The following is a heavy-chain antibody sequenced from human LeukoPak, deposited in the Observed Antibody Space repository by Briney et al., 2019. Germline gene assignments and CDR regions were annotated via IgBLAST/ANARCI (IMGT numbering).Heavy chain of an antibody. V-gene: IGHV7-4-1*02. CDR1: GYTFTSYA. CDR3: ARSMYYYDSSGYYCDAFDI. D-gene: IGHD3-22*01. J-gene: IGHJ3*02. Sequence: ASVKVSCKASGYTFTSYAMNWVRQAPGQGLEWMGWINTNTGNPTYAQGFTGRFVFSLDTSVSTAYLQISSLKAEDTAVYYCARSMYYYDSSGYYCDAFDIWGQGTMVTVSS. CDR2: INTNTGNP.